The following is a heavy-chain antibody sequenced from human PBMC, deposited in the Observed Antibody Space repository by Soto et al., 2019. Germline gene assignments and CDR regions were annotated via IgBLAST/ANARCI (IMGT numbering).Heavy chain of an antibody. D-gene: IGHD2-21*01. Sequence: QVTLKESGPALVKPTETLTLTCTVSGFSLSSLRMGVTWIRQPPGKALEWLAHIFSSDGEFYSTSLKSKVTISQDISKSQVVLTMSKNGPFNPGTFYFVRLRAGEFAGVWGQGTTVTVSS. V-gene: IGHV2-26*01. CDR1: GFSLSSLRMG. CDR2: IFSSDGE. CDR3: VRLRAGEFAGV. J-gene: IGHJ6*02.